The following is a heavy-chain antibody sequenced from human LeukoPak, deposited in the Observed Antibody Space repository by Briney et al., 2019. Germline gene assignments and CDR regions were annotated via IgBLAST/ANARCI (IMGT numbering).Heavy chain of an antibody. J-gene: IGHJ4*02. CDR2: IDTNTGNP. D-gene: IGHD3-22*01. CDR1: RYNFTNYT. Sequence: ASVKVSCKASRYNFTNYTVNWVRQAPGQGLEWMGWIDTNTGNPTYVQGFTGRFVFSSDTSVSTTYLQINSLKAEDTAVYYCARGHDTTGYFAFWGQGTLVTVSS. CDR3: ARGHDTTGYFAF. V-gene: IGHV7-4-1*02.